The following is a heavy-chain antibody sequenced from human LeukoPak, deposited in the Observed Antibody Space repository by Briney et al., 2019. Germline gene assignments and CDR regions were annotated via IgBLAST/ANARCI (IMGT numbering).Heavy chain of an antibody. D-gene: IGHD2-2*02. CDR2: IYYSGST. CDR1: GGSISSYY. Sequence: SETLSLTCTVSGGSISSYYWSWIRQPPGKGLEWIGYIYYSGSTNYNPSLKSRVTISVDTSKNQFSLKLSSVTAADTAVYYCARLVVVVPAAIRGRRPGNNWFDPWGQGTLVTVSS. J-gene: IGHJ5*02. V-gene: IGHV4-59*12. CDR3: ARLVVVVPAAIRGRRPGNNWFDP.